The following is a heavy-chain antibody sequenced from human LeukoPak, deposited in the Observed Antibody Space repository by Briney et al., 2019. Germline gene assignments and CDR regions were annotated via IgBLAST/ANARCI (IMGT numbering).Heavy chain of an antibody. D-gene: IGHD5-18*01. CDR3: ARSGYSYSNFDY. V-gene: IGHV1-69*06. Sequence: GASVKVSCKASGGTFSSYAISWVRQAPGQGLEWMGGIIPIFGTANYAQKFQGRVTITADKSTSTAYMGLSSLRSEDTAVYYCARSGYSYSNFDYWGQGTLVTVSS. J-gene: IGHJ4*02. CDR1: GGTFSSYA. CDR2: IIPIFGTA.